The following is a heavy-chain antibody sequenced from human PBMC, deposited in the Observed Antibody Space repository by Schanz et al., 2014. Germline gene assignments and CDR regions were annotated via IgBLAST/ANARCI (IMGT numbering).Heavy chain of an antibody. J-gene: IGHJ4*02. Sequence: EVQLVESGGGLVQPGGSLRLSCAASGFTFTTYAMSWVRQAPGKGLEWVSALSDGGGGTHYADSVKGRFTISRDNSKNSLYLQMNSLRAEDTAVYYCAKSQGSSFDSWGQGTLXTVSS. D-gene: IGHD6-13*01. CDR2: LSDGGGGT. CDR3: AKSQGSSFDS. V-gene: IGHV3-23*04. CDR1: GFTFTTYA.